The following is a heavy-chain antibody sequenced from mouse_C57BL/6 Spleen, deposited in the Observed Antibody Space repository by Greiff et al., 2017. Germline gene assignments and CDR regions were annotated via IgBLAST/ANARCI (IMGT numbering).Heavy chain of an antibody. Sequence: VQLQQPGAELVMPGASVKLSCKASGYTFTSYWMHWVKQRPGQGLEWIGEIDPSDSYTNYNQKFKGKSTLTVDKSSSTAYMQLSSLTSEDSAVYYCARTPGGYYAMDYWGQGTSVTVSS. CDR3: ARTPGGYYAMDY. CDR1: GYTFTSYW. J-gene: IGHJ4*01. CDR2: IDPSDSYT. V-gene: IGHV1-69*01.